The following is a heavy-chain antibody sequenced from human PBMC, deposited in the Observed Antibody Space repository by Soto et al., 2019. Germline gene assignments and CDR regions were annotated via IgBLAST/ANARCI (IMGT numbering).Heavy chain of an antibody. CDR2: IYPGDSDT. CDR3: ARSGYQLLYYYYGMDV. D-gene: IGHD2-2*01. Sequence: GESLKISCKASGYTFTSYWIGWVRQMPGKGLEWMGIIYPGDSDTRYSPSFQGQVTISADKSISTAYLQWSSLKASDTAMYYCARSGYQLLYYYYGMDVWGQGTTVTVSS. V-gene: IGHV5-51*01. CDR1: GYTFTSYW. J-gene: IGHJ6*02.